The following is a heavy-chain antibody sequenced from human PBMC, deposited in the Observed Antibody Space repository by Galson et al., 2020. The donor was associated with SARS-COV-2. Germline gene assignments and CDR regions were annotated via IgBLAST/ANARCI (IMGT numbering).Heavy chain of an antibody. CDR3: ARGQWLSA. CDR1: GFTLSTIS. D-gene: IGHD3-22*01. Sequence: GGSLRLSCAASGFTLSTISMNWVRQAPGKGLEWVSYISNSSRTIHYADSVKGRFTISSDNAKNSLYLQMNSLRAEDTALYYCARGQWLSAWGQGTLVTVSS. J-gene: IGHJ5*02. V-gene: IGHV3-48*01. CDR2: ISNSSRTI.